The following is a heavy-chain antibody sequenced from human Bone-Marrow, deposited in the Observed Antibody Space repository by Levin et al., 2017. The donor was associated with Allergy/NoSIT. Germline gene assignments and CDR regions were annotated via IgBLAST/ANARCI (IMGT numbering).Heavy chain of an antibody. V-gene: IGHV1-69*01. D-gene: IGHD2-21*01. J-gene: IGHJ5*02. Sequence: KISCQASGGTFSSYAISWVRQAPGQGLEWMGGIIPIFGTANYAQKFQGRVTITADESTSTAYMELSSLRSEDTAVYYCAGYFGAYQHSTSATLNWFDPWGQGTLVTVSS. CDR3: AGYFGAYQHSTSATLNWFDP. CDR1: GGTFSSYA. CDR2: IIPIFGTA.